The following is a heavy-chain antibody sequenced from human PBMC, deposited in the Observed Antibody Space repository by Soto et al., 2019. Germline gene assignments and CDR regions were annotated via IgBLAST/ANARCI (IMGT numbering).Heavy chain of an antibody. J-gene: IGHJ2*01. V-gene: IGHV1-3*01. CDR2: INPGNGNT. D-gene: IGHD4-17*01. CDR1: GYTFTSYV. Sequence: QVQLVQSGAEVMKPGASVKVSCKASGYTFTSYVIHWVRQAPGQRLEWMGWINPGNGNTKHSQTFQGRITIIRDTSASTAYMELSSLRSEDTAVYYCARGTSSVTTFYFDLWGRGTLVTVSS. CDR3: ARGTSSVTTFYFDL.